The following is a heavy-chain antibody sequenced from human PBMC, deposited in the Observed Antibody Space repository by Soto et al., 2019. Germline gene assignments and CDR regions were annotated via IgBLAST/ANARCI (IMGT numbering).Heavy chain of an antibody. D-gene: IGHD1-20*01. V-gene: IGHV3-53*01. J-gene: IGHJ1*01. CDR3: ARGPPGIGLTGAGA. Sequence: GGSLRLSCAASGVTVSNNYMRWVRQAPGKGLEWVSLIYSGGGTHYADSVKGRFTICRGSSKNTLYLQMNSLRAEDTAVYYWARGPPGIGLTGAGAWGQRTLVTVSS. CDR2: IYSGGGT. CDR1: GVTVSNNY.